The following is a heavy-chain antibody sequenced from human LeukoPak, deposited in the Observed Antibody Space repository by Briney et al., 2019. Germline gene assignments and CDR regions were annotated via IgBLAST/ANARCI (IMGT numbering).Heavy chain of an antibody. Sequence: SETLSLTCAVYGGSFSGYYWSWIRQPPGKGLEWIGEINHSGSTNYNPSLNSRVTISVDTSKNQFSLKLSSVTAADTAVYYCARGSTGPQDAFDIWGQGTMVTVSS. CDR1: GGSFSGYY. V-gene: IGHV4-34*01. J-gene: IGHJ3*02. CDR2: INHSGST. CDR3: ARGSTGPQDAFDI.